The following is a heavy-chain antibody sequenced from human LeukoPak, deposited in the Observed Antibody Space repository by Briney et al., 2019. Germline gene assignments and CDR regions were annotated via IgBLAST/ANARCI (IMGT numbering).Heavy chain of an antibody. CDR1: GFTFSSYA. Sequence: GGSLRLSCAASGFTFSSYAMSWVRQAPGKGLEWVSVISGSGGSTNYEDSVKGRFTISRDNSKNTLYLQMNSLRAEDTAVYYCAKGHCSGGSCYRRFDPWGQGTLVTVSS. V-gene: IGHV3-23*01. J-gene: IGHJ5*02. CDR2: ISGSGGST. CDR3: AKGHCSGGSCYRRFDP. D-gene: IGHD2-15*01.